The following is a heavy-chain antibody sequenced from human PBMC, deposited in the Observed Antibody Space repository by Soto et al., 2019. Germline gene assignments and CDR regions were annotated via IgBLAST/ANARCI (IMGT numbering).Heavy chain of an antibody. V-gene: IGHV3-23*01. CDR2: IVGSGDNT. J-gene: IGHJ4*02. CDR1: GFTFSSYA. CDR3: AKGLSRFGGNSATFDY. D-gene: IGHD3-10*01. Sequence: LRLSCAASGFTFSSYAMSWVHQAPEKGLEWVSGIVGSGDNTYYADSVKGRSTISRDNSKNTLYLEMNSLRADDTAVYYCAKGLSRFGGNSATFDYWGQGTLVTVSS.